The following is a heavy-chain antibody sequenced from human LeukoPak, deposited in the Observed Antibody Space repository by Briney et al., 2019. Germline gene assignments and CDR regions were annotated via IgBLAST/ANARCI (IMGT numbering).Heavy chain of an antibody. CDR3: ARGVHQYDTSYSWGGWFDP. CDR2: IYISGST. Sequence: PSETLSLTCTVSGGSFNSYFWSWIRQPAGKELEWIGRIYISGSTNYSPSLKSRVTMSVDTSRNQFSLKLSSVTAADTAVYYCARGVHQYDTSYSWGGWFDPWGQGTLVTVSS. J-gene: IGHJ5*02. CDR1: GGSFNSYF. V-gene: IGHV4-4*07. D-gene: IGHD3-22*01.